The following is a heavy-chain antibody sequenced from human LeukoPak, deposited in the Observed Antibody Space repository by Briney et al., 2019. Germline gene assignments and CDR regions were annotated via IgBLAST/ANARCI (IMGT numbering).Heavy chain of an antibody. Sequence: SETLSLTCTVSGGSINNYYWSWIRQPPGKGLEWIGYIYYSGSTNYKPSLKSRVSISVDTSKNQFSPKLSSVTAADTAVYYCARIVPYNYGYVDYWGQGTLLTLSS. D-gene: IGHD5-18*01. CDR2: IYYSGST. J-gene: IGHJ4*02. V-gene: IGHV4-59*01. CDR3: ARIVPYNYGYVDY. CDR1: GGSINNYY.